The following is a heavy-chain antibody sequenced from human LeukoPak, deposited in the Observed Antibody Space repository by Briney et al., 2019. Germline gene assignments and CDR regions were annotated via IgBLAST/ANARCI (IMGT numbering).Heavy chain of an antibody. J-gene: IGHJ3*02. V-gene: IGHV4-59*01. Sequence: PSETLSLTCTVSGGSISSYYWSWIRQPPGKGLEWIGYIYYSGSTNYNPPLKSRVTISVDTSKNQFSLKLSSVTAADTAVYYCARDSRRGAFDIWGHGTMVTVSS. CDR1: GGSISSYY. CDR3: ARDSRRGAFDI. CDR2: IYYSGST.